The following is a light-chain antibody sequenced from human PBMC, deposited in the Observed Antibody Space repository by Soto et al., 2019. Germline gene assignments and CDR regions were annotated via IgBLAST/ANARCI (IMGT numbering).Light chain of an antibody. CDR3: QHYDSSVFT. V-gene: IGKV3-20*01. J-gene: IGKJ5*01. CDR2: GAS. CDR1: QTISGTF. Sequence: EIVLTQSPGTLSLSPGERVTLSCGASQTISGTFLAWYQQKPGLAPRLLVYGASNRATGIPDRFSGSGSGTDFTLSISRLEAEDFAIYYRQHYDSSVFTFGQGTRLEIK.